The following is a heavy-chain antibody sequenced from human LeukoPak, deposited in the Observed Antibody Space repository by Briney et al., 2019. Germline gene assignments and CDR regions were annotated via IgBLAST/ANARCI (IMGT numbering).Heavy chain of an antibody. Sequence: GGSLRLSCEASGFTFRSDAMSWVRQAPGKGLEWVSGISGSGGTTYYADSVKGRFTISRDNSKNTLYLQMNSLRAEDTAVYYCAKHHCSSTSCYRVFDFWGQGTLVTVSS. V-gene: IGHV3-23*01. J-gene: IGHJ4*02. CDR2: ISGSGGTT. CDR3: AKHHCSSTSCYRVFDF. D-gene: IGHD2-2*02. CDR1: GFTFRSDA.